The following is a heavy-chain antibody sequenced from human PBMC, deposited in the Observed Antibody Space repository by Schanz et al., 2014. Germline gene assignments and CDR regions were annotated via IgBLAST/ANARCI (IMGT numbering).Heavy chain of an antibody. V-gene: IGHV1-8*01. Sequence: QVQLVQSGAEVRKPGASVKVSCKASGYNITSNDVTWVRQATGQGLEWMGWMNPNSGNTGYAQKFQGRVTMTRNTSISTAYMELTSLRFDDTAVYYCARGGGPEDVFDIWGQGTILTVSS. CDR2: MNPNSGNT. CDR3: ARGGGPEDVFDI. J-gene: IGHJ3*02. CDR1: GYNITSND.